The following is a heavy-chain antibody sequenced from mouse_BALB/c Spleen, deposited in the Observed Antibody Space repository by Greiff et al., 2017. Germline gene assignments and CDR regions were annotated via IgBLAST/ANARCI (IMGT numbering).Heavy chain of an antibody. D-gene: IGHD2-5*01. CDR1: GYTFTDYW. CDR2: IDTSDSYT. CDR3: ARSNYGAMDY. J-gene: IGHJ4*01. V-gene: IGHV1-69*01. Sequence: VQLQQPGAELVMPGASVKMSCKASGYTFTDYWMHWVKQRPGQGLEWIGAIDTSDSYTSYNQKFKGKATLTVDESSSTAYMQLSSLTSEDSAVYYCARSNYGAMDYWGQGTSVTVSS.